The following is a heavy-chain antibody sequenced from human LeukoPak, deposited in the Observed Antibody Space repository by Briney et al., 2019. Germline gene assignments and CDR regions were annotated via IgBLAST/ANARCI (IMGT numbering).Heavy chain of an antibody. CDR1: GFTFSSYG. J-gene: IGHJ4*02. V-gene: IGHV3-21*01. D-gene: IGHD4-17*01. CDR3: ATGETSTVTGIDY. CDR2: ICSHNTYI. Sequence: GGSLRLSCAASGFTFSSYGMNWVRQAPGKGLEWVSSICSHNTYIYYADSVKGRFTISRDNAKNSLYLQMNSLRAEDTAVYYCATGETSTVTGIDYWGQGTLVTVSS.